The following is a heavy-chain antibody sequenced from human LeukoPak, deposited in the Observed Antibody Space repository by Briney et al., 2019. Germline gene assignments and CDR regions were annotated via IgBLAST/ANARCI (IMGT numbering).Heavy chain of an antibody. D-gene: IGHD2-15*01. V-gene: IGHV4-59*08. Sequence: SETLSLTCTVSGGSISSYYWSWIRQPPGKGLEWIGYIYYSGSTNYNPSLKSRVTISVDTSKNQFSLKLSSVTAADTAVYYCARGYYQGHFDYWGQGTLVTVSS. J-gene: IGHJ4*02. CDR1: GGSISSYY. CDR2: IYYSGST. CDR3: ARGYYQGHFDY.